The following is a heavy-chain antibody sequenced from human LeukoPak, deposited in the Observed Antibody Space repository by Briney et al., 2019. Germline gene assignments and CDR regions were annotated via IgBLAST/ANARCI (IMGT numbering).Heavy chain of an antibody. J-gene: IGHJ4*02. Sequence: GGCLRLSCAASGLTFSTYGMRWVRQVPGKGMERVALIWYDGSNKYYADSVKGRFIISRDNSKDTLYLQMNSLRAEDTAVYYCARGYCSGGSCYPGYFDYWGQGTLVTVSS. CDR2: IWYDGSNK. CDR3: ARGYCSGGSCYPGYFDY. CDR1: GLTFSTYG. D-gene: IGHD2-15*01. V-gene: IGHV3-33*01.